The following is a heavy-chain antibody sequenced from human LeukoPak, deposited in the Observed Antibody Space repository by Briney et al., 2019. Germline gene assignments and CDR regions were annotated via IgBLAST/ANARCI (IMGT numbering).Heavy chain of an antibody. J-gene: IGHJ4*02. V-gene: IGHV3-9*01. CDR1: GFTFDDYA. CDR3: AKDTGIAVAGRGGIDY. CDR2: NSWNSGSI. D-gene: IGHD6-19*01. Sequence: GRSLRLSCAASGFTFDDYAMHWVRQAPGKGLEWVSGNSWNSGSIGYADSVKGRFTISRDNAKNSLYLQMNSLRAEDTALYYCAKDTGIAVAGRGGIDYWGQGTLVTVSS.